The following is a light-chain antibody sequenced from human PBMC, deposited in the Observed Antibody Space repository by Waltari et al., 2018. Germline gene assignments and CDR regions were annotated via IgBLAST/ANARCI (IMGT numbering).Light chain of an antibody. J-gene: IGKJ1*01. CDR3: QQYYSYPRT. V-gene: IGKV1-8*01. CDR2: AAS. Sequence: AIRVTQSPSSLSASTGDRVTITCRASQGISSYLAWYQQKPGKAPKLLIYAASTLQSGVPSRVSGSGFGTDFPLNIHCLQADEFATYYCQQYYSYPRTFGQGTKVEIK. CDR1: QGISSY.